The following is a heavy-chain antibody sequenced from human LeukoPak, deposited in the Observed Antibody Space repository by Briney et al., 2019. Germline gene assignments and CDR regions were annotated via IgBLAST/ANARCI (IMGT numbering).Heavy chain of an antibody. D-gene: IGHD2-2*01. J-gene: IGHJ4*02. CDR3: ARGGVCSSTSCSMDY. Sequence: ASVKVSCKASGNTFSSSDISWVRQAPGQGFEWMGWINPNSGGTNYAQKFQGRVTMTRDTSISTAYMELSRLRSDDTAEYYCARGGVCSSTSCSMDYWGQGTLVTVSS. CDR2: INPNSGGT. V-gene: IGHV1-2*02. CDR1: GNTFSSSD.